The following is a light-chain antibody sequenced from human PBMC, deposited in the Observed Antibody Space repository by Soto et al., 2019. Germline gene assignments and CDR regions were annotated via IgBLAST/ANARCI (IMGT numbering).Light chain of an antibody. CDR3: QQRSNCPPST. Sequence: EIVLTQSPATLSLSPGERATLSCRASQSVSNYLAWYQQKPVQAPRLLIYDASNRATGIPARFRGSGSGTDFTLTISSLEPEDFAVDYCQQRSNCPPSTFGQGTRLEIK. J-gene: IGKJ5*01. V-gene: IGKV3-11*01. CDR1: QSVSNY. CDR2: DAS.